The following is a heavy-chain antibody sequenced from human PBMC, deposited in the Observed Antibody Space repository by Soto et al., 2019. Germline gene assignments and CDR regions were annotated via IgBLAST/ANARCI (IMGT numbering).Heavy chain of an antibody. J-gene: IGHJ5*02. CDR3: ARGRGRRSSWYSFLPRFDP. CDR2: MNPNSGNT. V-gene: IGHV1-8*01. CDR1: GYTFTSYD. D-gene: IGHD6-13*01. Sequence: QVQLVQSGAEVKKPGASVKVSCKASGYTFTSYDINWVRQATGQGLEWMGWMNPNSGNTGYAQKFQGRVNITRHTSIITDYMELSSLRSGETAVYYCARGRGRRSSWYSFLPRFDPWVQGTLVTVSS.